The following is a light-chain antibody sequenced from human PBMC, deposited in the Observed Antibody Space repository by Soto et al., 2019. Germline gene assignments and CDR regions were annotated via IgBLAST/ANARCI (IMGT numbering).Light chain of an antibody. J-gene: IGKJ3*01. CDR3: QKFNIAPFA. Sequence: DVQMAQSPSSLSASVGDRVTITCRASQAISNYLAWYQQKPGKPPKVLITGASTLQAGVPSRFSGSGSGIDFTLTIRSLQPEDVATYYCQKFNIAPFAFGPGTRVDIK. CDR1: QAISNY. CDR2: GAS. V-gene: IGKV1-27*01.